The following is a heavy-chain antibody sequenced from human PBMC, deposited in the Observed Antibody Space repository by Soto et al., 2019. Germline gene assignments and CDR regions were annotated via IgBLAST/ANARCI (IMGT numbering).Heavy chain of an antibody. CDR2: ISGSGGST. Sequence: EVQLLESGGGLVQPGGSLRLSCAASGFTFSSYAMSWVRKSPGKGLEWVSAISGSGGSTYYADSVKGRFTISRDNSKNPRYLQMNSLRAEDTAVYYCAKNPWSGYYSYYFDYWGQGTLVTGSS. D-gene: IGHD3-3*01. CDR3: AKNPWSGYYSYYFDY. CDR1: GFTFSSYA. V-gene: IGHV3-23*01. J-gene: IGHJ4*02.